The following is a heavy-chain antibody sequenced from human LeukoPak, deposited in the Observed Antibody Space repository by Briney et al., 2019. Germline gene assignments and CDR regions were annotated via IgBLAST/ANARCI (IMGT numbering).Heavy chain of an antibody. CDR2: IYYSGST. CDR1: GVTVGTNS. J-gene: IGHJ4*02. Sequence: LRLSCAASGVTVGTNSMSWIRQHPGKGLEWIGYIYYSGSTYYNPSLKSRVTISVDTSKNQFSLKLSSVTAADTAVYYCARGELGMYYFDYWGQGTLVTVSS. D-gene: IGHD7-27*01. CDR3: ARGELGMYYFDY. V-gene: IGHV4-31*02.